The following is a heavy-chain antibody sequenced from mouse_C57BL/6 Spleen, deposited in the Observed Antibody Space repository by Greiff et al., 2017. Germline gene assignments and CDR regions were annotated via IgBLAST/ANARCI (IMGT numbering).Heavy chain of an antibody. CDR2: ISYDGSN. Sequence: ESGPGLVKPSQSLSLTCSVTGYSITSGYYWNWIRQFPGNKLEWMGYISYDGSNNYNPSLKNRISITRDTSKNQFFLKLNSVTTEDTATYYCARGDSNYAFDYWGQGTTLTVSS. V-gene: IGHV3-6*01. CDR1: GYSITSGYY. CDR3: ARGDSNYAFDY. J-gene: IGHJ2*01. D-gene: IGHD2-5*01.